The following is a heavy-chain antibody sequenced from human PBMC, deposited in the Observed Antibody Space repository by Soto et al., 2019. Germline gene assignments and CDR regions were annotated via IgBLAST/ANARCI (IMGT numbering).Heavy chain of an antibody. CDR3: ARDRVYYGSGSYYNYYYGMDV. D-gene: IGHD3-10*01. CDR2: IYYSGST. V-gene: IGHV4-59*01. Sequence: SETLSLTCTFSCGSIISYYWSWIRQPPGKGLEWIGYIYYSGSTNYNPSLKSRVTISVDTSKNQFSLKLSSVTAADTAVYYCARDRVYYGSGSYYNYYYGMDVWGQGTTVTVSS. CDR1: CGSIISYY. J-gene: IGHJ6*02.